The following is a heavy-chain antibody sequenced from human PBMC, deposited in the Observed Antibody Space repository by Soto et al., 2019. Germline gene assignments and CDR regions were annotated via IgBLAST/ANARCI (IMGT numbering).Heavy chain of an antibody. D-gene: IGHD2-2*01. CDR1: GFTFSSYS. CDR3: ARDRTSSTSPTGVYYGMDA. CDR2: ISSSSSYI. J-gene: IGHJ6*02. Sequence: PGGSLRLSCAASGFTFSSYSMNWVRQAPGKGLEWVSSISSSSSYIYYADSVKGRFTISRDNAKNSLYLQMNSLRAEDTAVYYCARDRTSSTSPTGVYYGMDAWGQGTTVTVSS. V-gene: IGHV3-21*01.